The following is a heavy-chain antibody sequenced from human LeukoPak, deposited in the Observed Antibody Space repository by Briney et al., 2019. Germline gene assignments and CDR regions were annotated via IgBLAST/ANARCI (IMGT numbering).Heavy chain of an antibody. Sequence: SETLSLTCTVSGGSISSGGYYWSWIRQHPGKGLEWIGYIYYSGSTYYNPSLKSRVTISVDTSKNQFSLKLSSVTAADTAVYYCARYSSSWYTRPEYFQHWGQGTLVTVSS. CDR3: ARYSSSWYTRPEYFQH. J-gene: IGHJ1*01. V-gene: IGHV4-31*03. CDR2: IYYSGST. CDR1: GGSISSGGYY. D-gene: IGHD6-13*01.